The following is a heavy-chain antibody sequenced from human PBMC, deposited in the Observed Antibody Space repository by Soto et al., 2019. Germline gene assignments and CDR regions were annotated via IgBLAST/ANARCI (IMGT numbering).Heavy chain of an antibody. D-gene: IGHD1-26*01. CDR3: ARDAVGATHFDY. CDR1: GGSISSGGYS. V-gene: IGHV4-61*08. CDR2: IYYRGST. J-gene: IGHJ4*02. Sequence: PSETLSLTCAVSGGSISSGGYSWSWIRQPPGKGLEWIGYIYYRGSTNYNPSLKSRVTMSIDTSKNQFSLKLSSVTAADTAIYYCARDAVGATHFDYWGQGAPVTVSS.